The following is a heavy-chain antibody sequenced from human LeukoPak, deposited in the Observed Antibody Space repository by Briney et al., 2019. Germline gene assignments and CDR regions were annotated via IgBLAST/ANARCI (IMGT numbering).Heavy chain of an antibody. V-gene: IGHV3-66*01. CDR2: IYSGGST. D-gene: IGHD3-10*01. CDR3: ARVGLLWFGEFEYDYYGMDV. J-gene: IGHJ6*02. Sequence: PGGSLRLSCAASGFTVSSNYMSWVRQAPGQGLEWVSVIYSGGSTYYADSVKGRFTISRDNSKNTMYLQMNSLRAEDTAVYYCARVGLLWFGEFEYDYYGMDVWGQGTTVTVSS. CDR1: GFTVSSNY.